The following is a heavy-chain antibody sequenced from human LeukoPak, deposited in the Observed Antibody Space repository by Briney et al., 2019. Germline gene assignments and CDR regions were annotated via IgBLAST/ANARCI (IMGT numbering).Heavy chain of an antibody. CDR2: ISGSGGST. Sequence: GGSLRLSCAASGFTFSSYAMSRVRQAPGKGLEWVSAISGSGGSTYYADSVKGRFTISRDNSKNTLYLQMNSLRAEDTAVYYCAKDRGGFSGYYDYWGQGTLVTVSS. CDR3: AKDRGGFSGYYDY. V-gene: IGHV3-23*01. D-gene: IGHD3-22*01. J-gene: IGHJ4*02. CDR1: GFTFSSYA.